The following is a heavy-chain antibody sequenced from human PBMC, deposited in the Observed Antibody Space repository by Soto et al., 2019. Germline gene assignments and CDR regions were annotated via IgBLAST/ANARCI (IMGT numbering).Heavy chain of an antibody. CDR1: GGSFSGYF. V-gene: IGHV4-34*01. J-gene: IGHJ6*02. Sequence: PSETLSLTCAVYGGSFSGYFWNWIRQPPGKGLEWIGEINHSGSTNYNPSLKSRVTISVDTSKNQFSLKLSSVTAADTAVYYCARVRVLRYFDWLTRRGGDYYYYYGMDVWGQGTTVTVSS. CDR2: INHSGST. CDR3: ARVRVLRYFDWLTRRGGDYYYYYGMDV. D-gene: IGHD3-9*01.